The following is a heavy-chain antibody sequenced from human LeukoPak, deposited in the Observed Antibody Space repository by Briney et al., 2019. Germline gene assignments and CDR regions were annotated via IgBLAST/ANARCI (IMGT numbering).Heavy chain of an antibody. CDR1: GYTFTSYG. D-gene: IGHD5-24*01. CDR3: ARIRDGYNDAYDI. Sequence: ASVKVSCKASGYTFTSYGISWVRQAPGQGLEWMGWISAYNGNTNYAQKLQGRVTMTRDTPTSTVYMGLSSLRSEDTAVYYCARIRDGYNDAYDIWGQGTMVTVSS. J-gene: IGHJ3*02. V-gene: IGHV1-18*01. CDR2: ISAYNGNT.